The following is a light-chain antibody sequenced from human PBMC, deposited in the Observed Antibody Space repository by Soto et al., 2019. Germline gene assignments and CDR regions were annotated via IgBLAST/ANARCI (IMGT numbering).Light chain of an antibody. J-gene: IGKJ1*01. V-gene: IGKV3-15*01. CDR2: GAS. CDR1: QSVGSN. Sequence: EIVMTQSPATLSASPGERATLSCRASQSVGSNLAWYQHKPGQAPRLLMYGASTRAIGVPARFSGSGSGAEFTLTISSLQSEDFAVYYCQQYNNRPPWTVGRGTKVEIE. CDR3: QQYNNRPPWT.